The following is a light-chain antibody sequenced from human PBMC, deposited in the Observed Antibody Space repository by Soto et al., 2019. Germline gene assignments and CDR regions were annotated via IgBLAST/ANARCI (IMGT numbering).Light chain of an antibody. Sequence: QSVLPQPRSVSGSPGQSVTISCTGTSSDVGDYNFVSWHQQHPGKAPKLVIYDVSKRPSGVPDRFSGSKSGNTASLTISGLQAEDEADYYCCSYAGSYSYVFGTGTKSPS. CDR2: DVS. CDR3: CSYAGSYSYV. V-gene: IGLV2-11*01. CDR1: SSDVGDYNF. J-gene: IGLJ1*01.